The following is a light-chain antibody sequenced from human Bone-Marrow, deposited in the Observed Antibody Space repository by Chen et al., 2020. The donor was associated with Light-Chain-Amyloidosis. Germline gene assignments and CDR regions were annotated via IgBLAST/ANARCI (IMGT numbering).Light chain of an antibody. V-gene: IGLV3-25*03. J-gene: IGLJ2*01. CDR1: VLPKKY. Sequence: SYELTQPPSVSVSPGQTARITCPGDVLPKKYAYWYQQKPGQAPVLVIHRDTERPSGISERFSGSSSGTTATLTISGVQAEDEADYHCQSADSSGTYEVIFGGGTKLTVL. CDR2: RDT. CDR3: QSADSSGTYEVI.